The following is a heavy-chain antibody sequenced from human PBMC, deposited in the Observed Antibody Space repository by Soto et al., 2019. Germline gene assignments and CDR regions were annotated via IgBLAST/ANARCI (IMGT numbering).Heavy chain of an antibody. CDR2: INSDGSST. CDR3: TREGCSGGSCSFDP. Sequence: EVQLVESGGGLVQPGGSLRLSCAVSGFTFSSYWMHWVRQAPGKGLVWVSRINSDGSSTDYADSVKGRFTISRDNAKHTLYLQMNSLRAEDTAVYYCTREGCSGGSCSFDPWGQGTLVTVSS. J-gene: IGHJ5*02. V-gene: IGHV3-74*01. D-gene: IGHD2-15*01. CDR1: GFTFSSYW.